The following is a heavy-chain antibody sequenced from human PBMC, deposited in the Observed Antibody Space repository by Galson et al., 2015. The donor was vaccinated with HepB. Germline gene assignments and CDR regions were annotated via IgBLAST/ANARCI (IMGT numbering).Heavy chain of an antibody. J-gene: IGHJ4*02. CDR3: ARGGSDLYSSGWYNFPASRPSKKYYFDY. V-gene: IGHV4-34*01. D-gene: IGHD6-19*01. Sequence: SETLSLTCAVYGGSFSGYYWSWIRQPPGKGLEWIGEINHSGSTNYNPSLKSRVTISVDTSKNQFSLKLSSVTAADTAVYYCARGGSDLYSSGWYNFPASRPSKKYYFDYWGQGTLVTVSS. CDR2: INHSGST. CDR1: GGSFSGYY.